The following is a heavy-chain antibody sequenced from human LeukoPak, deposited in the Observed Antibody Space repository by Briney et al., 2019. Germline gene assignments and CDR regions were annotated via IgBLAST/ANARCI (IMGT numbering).Heavy chain of an antibody. CDR1: GFTFRNFA. D-gene: IGHD1-26*01. V-gene: IGHV3-23*01. CDR2: LSHGGTRT. J-gene: IGHJ5*02. Sequence: GGSLRLSCAASGFTFRNFAMSWVRQAPGKGLEWVSGLSHGGTRTFYADSVKGRFTISRDDSNSTLFLQMDNLRVEDTATYYCAKDIELFMSWGQGTLVIVSS. CDR3: AKDIELFMS.